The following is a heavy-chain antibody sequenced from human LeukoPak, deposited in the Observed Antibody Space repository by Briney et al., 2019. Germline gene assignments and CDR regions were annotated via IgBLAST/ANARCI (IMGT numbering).Heavy chain of an antibody. CDR1: GGSFSGYY. CDR3: ARDDGYCTGGSCYSVYFDY. CDR2: INHSGST. V-gene: IGHV4-34*01. J-gene: IGHJ4*02. Sequence: SETLSLTCAVYGGSFSGYYWSWIRQPPGKGLEWIGEINHSGSTNYNPSLKSRVTISVDTSKNQFSLKLSSVTAADTAVYYCARDDGYCTGGSCYSVYFDYWGQGTLVTVSS. D-gene: IGHD2-15*01.